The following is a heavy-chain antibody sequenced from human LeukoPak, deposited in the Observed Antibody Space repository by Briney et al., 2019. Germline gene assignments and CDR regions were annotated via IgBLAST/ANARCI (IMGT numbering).Heavy chain of an antibody. CDR3: ARSFDDFWSGYSYYFDY. V-gene: IGHV4-34*01. CDR1: GGSFSGYY. Sequence: SETLSLTCAVYGGSFSGYYCSWIRQPPGKGLEWIGEINHSGSTNYNPSLKSRVTISVDTSKNQFSLKLSSVTAADTAVYYCARSFDDFWSGYSYYFDYWGQGTLVTVSS. D-gene: IGHD3-3*01. J-gene: IGHJ4*02. CDR2: INHSGST.